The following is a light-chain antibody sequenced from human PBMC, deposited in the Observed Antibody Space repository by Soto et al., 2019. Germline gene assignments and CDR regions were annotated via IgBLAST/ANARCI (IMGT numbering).Light chain of an antibody. CDR2: GAS. CDR1: QSVSSK. CDR3: QQYNNWPGT. V-gene: IGKV3-15*01. Sequence: EIVLTLSPGTLSASPGQRATLSCRASQSVSSKLAWYQQKPGQAPRLLFYGASTGATGIPARFSGSGSETEFTLSISSLQSEDFAVYYCQQYNNWPGTFGQGTKVDIK. J-gene: IGKJ1*01.